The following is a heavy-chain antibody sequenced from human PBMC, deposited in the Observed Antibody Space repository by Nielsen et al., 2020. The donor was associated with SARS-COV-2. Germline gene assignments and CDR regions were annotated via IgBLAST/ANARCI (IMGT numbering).Heavy chain of an antibody. D-gene: IGHD3-3*01. CDR3: TTGLRFLEWSAYYMDV. V-gene: IGHV3-15*01. J-gene: IGHJ6*03. CDR2: IKSKTDGGTT. CDR1: GFTFSNAW. Sequence: GGSLRLSCAAPGFTFSNAWMSWVRQAPGKGLEWVGRIKSKTDGGTTDYAAPVKGRFTISRDDSKNTLYLQMNSLKTEDTAVYYCTTGLRFLEWSAYYMDVWGKGTMVTVSS.